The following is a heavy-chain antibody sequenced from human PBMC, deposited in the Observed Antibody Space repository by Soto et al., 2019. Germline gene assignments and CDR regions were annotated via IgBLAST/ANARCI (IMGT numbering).Heavy chain of an antibody. Sequence: QVQLVQSGAEVKKPGASVKVSCKPSGYTFTSNDINWLRLATGQGLEWMGWMNPNSVNKAYAQKFRGGVTMTRNTSLSTAYMERSSLRSEDTAVYYCARLKQDYAVAWGQGTLVTVSS. CDR2: MNPNSVNK. J-gene: IGHJ5*02. D-gene: IGHD3-16*01. V-gene: IGHV1-8*01. CDR1: GYTFTSND. CDR3: ARLKQDYAVA.